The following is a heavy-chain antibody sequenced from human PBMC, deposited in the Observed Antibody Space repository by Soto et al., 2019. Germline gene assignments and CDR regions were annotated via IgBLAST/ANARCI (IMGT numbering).Heavy chain of an antibody. CDR3: ARELGKGGAIDY. CDR2: IWHDGKNK. Sequence: QVQVVESGGGVVQPGTSLRLSCAASGFTFSNFGMHWVRQAPGRGLEWVAVIWHDGKNKYYADSVEGRFTISRDNSKNTLNLQMNSLRAEDTAVYYCARELGKGGAIDYWGQGTLVIVSS. CDR1: GFTFSNFG. D-gene: IGHD3-10*01. V-gene: IGHV3-33*01. J-gene: IGHJ4*02.